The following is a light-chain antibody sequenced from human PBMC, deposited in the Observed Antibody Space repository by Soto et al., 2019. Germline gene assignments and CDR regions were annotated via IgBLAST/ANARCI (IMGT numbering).Light chain of an antibody. J-gene: IGLJ1*01. Sequence: QSVLTQPASVSGSLGQSITISCSGTSSDVGAYNYVSWYQKYPGKDPKLMIYHVTDRPSGVSNRFSGSKSGNTASLTISGLHAEDEADYYCCSYTTSNAVVFGTGTKVTVL. CDR2: HVT. CDR3: CSYTTSNAVV. CDR1: SSDVGAYNY. V-gene: IGLV2-14*01.